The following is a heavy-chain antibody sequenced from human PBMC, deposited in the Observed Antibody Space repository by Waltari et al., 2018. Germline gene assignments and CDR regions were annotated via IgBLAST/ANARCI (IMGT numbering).Heavy chain of an antibody. CDR3: ARGHPRFDYEKSDYYAYWFDP. Sequence: QVELQQWGAGLLRPSATLSLTCRVSGGAFACYYWTWIRQGPGRGLEWLGEVNPTGSTNYNPSLKSRLSLSVETSRNQVSLKMTSVTGADTAVYFCARGHPRFDYEKSDYYAYWFDPWGQGTQVTVSS. CDR1: GGAFACYY. J-gene: IGHJ5*02. D-gene: IGHD3-22*01. CDR2: VNPTGST. V-gene: IGHV4-34*01.